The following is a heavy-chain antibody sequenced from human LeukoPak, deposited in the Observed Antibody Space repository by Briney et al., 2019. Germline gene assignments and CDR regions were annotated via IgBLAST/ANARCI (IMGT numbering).Heavy chain of an antibody. D-gene: IGHD3-10*01. CDR2: ISGSGGST. CDR3: ARDLLYGSGSYLDY. Sequence: GGSLRLSCAASGFTFSSYAMSWVRQAPGKGLEWVSAISGSGGSTYYADSVKGRFTISRDNSKNTLYLQMNSLRAEDTAVYYCARDLLYGSGSYLDYWGQGTLVTVSS. V-gene: IGHV3-23*01. CDR1: GFTFSSYA. J-gene: IGHJ4*02.